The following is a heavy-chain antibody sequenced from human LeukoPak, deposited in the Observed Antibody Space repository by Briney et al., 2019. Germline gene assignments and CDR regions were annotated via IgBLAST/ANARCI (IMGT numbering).Heavy chain of an antibody. Sequence: GASVKVSCKASGYTFTGAYLHWVRQAPGRGFEWMGWISPKSGGTKYAPNFQGRVTMTTDTSISTAYLEVSSLKSDDTAVYYCARPVEGLNQFDYWGQGTLVTVSS. CDR3: ARPVEGLNQFDY. J-gene: IGHJ4*02. V-gene: IGHV1-2*02. CDR2: ISPKSGGT. D-gene: IGHD1-14*01. CDR1: GYTFTGAY.